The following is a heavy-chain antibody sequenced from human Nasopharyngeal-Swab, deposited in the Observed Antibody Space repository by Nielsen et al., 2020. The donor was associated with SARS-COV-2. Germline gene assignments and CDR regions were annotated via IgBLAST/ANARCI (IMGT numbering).Heavy chain of an antibody. Sequence: GGSLRLSCAASGFTFSDYYMSWIRQAPGKGLEWVSYISSSGSTIYYADSVKGRFTISRDNAKNSLYLQMNSLRAEDTAVYYCARGLLWFGELLGYYYYGMDVWGQGTTVTVSS. V-gene: IGHV3-11*04. CDR2: ISSSGSTI. D-gene: IGHD3-10*01. CDR3: ARGLLWFGELLGYYYYGMDV. J-gene: IGHJ6*02. CDR1: GFTFSDYY.